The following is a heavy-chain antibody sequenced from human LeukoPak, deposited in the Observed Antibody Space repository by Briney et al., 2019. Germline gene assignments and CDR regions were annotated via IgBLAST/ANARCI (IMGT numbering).Heavy chain of an antibody. CDR3: AKMEDRLTLTRGVIIGGD. CDR1: GFTFSSYA. Sequence: GRSLRISCAASGFTFSSYAMHWVRQAPGQGVEGGAVLSYDGSNEYYADSVKGRFTISRDNTKNTLDLQMNSLRAEDTAVYYCAKMEDRLTLTRGVIIGGDWGQGTLVTVSS. V-gene: IGHV3-30*18. J-gene: IGHJ4*02. CDR2: LSYDGSNE. D-gene: IGHD3-10*01.